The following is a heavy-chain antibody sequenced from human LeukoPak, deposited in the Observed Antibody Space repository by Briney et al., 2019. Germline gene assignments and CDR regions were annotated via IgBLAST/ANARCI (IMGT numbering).Heavy chain of an antibody. CDR3: ARILRSVVYYYYMGV. J-gene: IGHJ6*03. Sequence: SETLSLTCAVYGGSFSGYYWSWIRQPPGKGLEWDGEIKHSGSTTSHPSLKSRVPMSVDTSKNQFSLKLRSVTAADTAVYYCARILRSVVYYYYMGVWGKGTTVTVSS. D-gene: IGHD5-12*01. V-gene: IGHV4-34*01. CDR2: IKHSGST. CDR1: GGSFSGYY.